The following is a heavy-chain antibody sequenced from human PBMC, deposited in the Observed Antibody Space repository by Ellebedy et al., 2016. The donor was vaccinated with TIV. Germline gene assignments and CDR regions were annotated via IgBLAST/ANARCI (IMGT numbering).Heavy chain of an antibody. CDR1: GFSFTNYA. Sequence: GESLKISCAASGFSFTNYAMHWVRQAPGKGLEWMAVTWYDGSNKYYADSVKGRFTISKDSSKNTLYLQMNSLRAEDTAVYFCVRGWAVAGTGFDYWGQGTLVTVSS. CDR2: TWYDGSNK. J-gene: IGHJ4*02. CDR3: VRGWAVAGTGFDY. V-gene: IGHV3-33*01. D-gene: IGHD6-19*01.